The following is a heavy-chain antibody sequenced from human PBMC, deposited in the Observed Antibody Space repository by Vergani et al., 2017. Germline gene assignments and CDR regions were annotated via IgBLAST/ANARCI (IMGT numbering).Heavy chain of an antibody. D-gene: IGHD3-22*01. CDR2: IYPGDSDT. CDR3: ARQDRYYYDSSGYYSFDY. Sequence: EVQLVQSGAEVKKPGESLKISCKGSGYSFTNYWIGWVRQMPGKGLEWMGIIYPGDSDTRYSPSFPGQVTISADKSISTAHLQWSSLKASDTAMYYCARQDRYYYDSSGYYSFDYWGQGTLVTVSS. V-gene: IGHV5-51*01. J-gene: IGHJ4*02. CDR1: GYSFTNYW.